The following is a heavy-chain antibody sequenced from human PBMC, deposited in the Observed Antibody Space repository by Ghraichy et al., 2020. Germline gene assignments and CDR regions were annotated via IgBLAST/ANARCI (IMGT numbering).Heavy chain of an antibody. V-gene: IGHV3-7*01. CDR3: ARDQNDDSSGSDAFDI. CDR1: GFTFSSYW. Sequence: LNISCAASGFTFSSYWMSWVRQAPGKGLEWVANIKQDGSEKYYVDSVKGRFTISRDNAKNSLYLQMNSLRAEDTAVYYCARDQNDDSSGSDAFDIWGQGTMVTVSS. J-gene: IGHJ3*02. CDR2: IKQDGSEK. D-gene: IGHD3-22*01.